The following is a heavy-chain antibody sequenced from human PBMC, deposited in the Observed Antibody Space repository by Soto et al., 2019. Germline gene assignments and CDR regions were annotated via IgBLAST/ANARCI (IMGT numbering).Heavy chain of an antibody. CDR3: ARGYVVCDRSYYYGMDV. D-gene: IGHD2-15*01. V-gene: IGHV1-69*06. J-gene: IGHJ6*02. CDR1: GGTFSSYA. Sequence: QVQLVQSGAEVKKPGSSVKVSCKASGGTFSSYAISWVRQAPGQGLEWMGGIIPIFGTANYAQKFQGRVTITADKSTSTAYMELSSLRSEDTAVYYCARGYVVCDRSYYYGMDVWGQGTTVTVSS. CDR2: IIPIFGTA.